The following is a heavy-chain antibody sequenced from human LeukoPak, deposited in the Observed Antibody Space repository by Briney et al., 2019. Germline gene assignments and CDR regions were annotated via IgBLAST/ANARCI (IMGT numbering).Heavy chain of an antibody. D-gene: IGHD2-2*01. Sequence: SETLSLTCTVSGGSISSSPYYWGWIRQPPGTWLEWIGTIYYRGSTYSNPSLNSRVTISLDTSKNQFSLRLRSVTAADTALYYCARHYLSDGILSTFDPWGQGTLVTVSS. J-gene: IGHJ5*02. CDR1: GGSISSSPYY. V-gene: IGHV4-39*01. CDR2: IYYRGST. CDR3: ARHYLSDGILSTFDP.